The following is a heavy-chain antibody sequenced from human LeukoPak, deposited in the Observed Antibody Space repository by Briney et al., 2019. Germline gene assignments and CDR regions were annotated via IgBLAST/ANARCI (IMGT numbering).Heavy chain of an antibody. J-gene: IGHJ4*02. V-gene: IGHV4-31*03. CDR3: VRVGVVGAYFDY. D-gene: IGHD1-26*01. CDR2: IYYSGST. CDR1: GGSISSGGYY. Sequence: SQTLSLTCTVSGGSISSGGYYWSWIRQHPGKGLEWIGYIYYSGSTYYNPSLKSRVTISVDTSKNQFSLKLSSVTAADTAVYYCVRVGVVGAYFDYWGQGTLVTVSS.